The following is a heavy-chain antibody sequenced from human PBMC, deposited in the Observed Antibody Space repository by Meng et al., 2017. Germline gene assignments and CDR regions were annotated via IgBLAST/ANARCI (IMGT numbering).Heavy chain of an antibody. Sequence: ELVQWGAEGKKPGSSVKISCKASGGTFGSYAIGWVRQAPGQGLEWMGGIIPIFGTANYAQKFQGRVTITADESTSTAYMELSSLRSEDTAVYYCARRLSSSWGPYFDYWGQGTLVTVSS. CDR1: GGTFGSYA. V-gene: IGHV1-69*01. CDR3: ARRLSSSWGPYFDY. J-gene: IGHJ4*02. D-gene: IGHD6-13*01. CDR2: IIPIFGTA.